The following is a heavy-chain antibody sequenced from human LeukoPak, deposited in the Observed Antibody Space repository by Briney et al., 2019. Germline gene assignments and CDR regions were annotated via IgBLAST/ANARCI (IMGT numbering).Heavy chain of an antibody. D-gene: IGHD5-18*01. CDR1: GFSLSGYW. CDR2: LHADGVEQ. Sequence: GGSLRLSCAASGFSLSGYWMTWVRQAPGKGLEWVARLHADGVEQNYVDSVTGRFTMSRDNAKNSLDLQMSSLRVEDTAVYYCARGGYSFDYLGQGTLVAVSS. V-gene: IGHV3-7*01. J-gene: IGHJ4*02. CDR3: ARGGYSFDY.